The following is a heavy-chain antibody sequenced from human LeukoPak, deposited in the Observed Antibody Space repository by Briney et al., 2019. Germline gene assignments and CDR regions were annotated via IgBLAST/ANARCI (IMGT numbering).Heavy chain of an antibody. CDR2: IRSKANSYAT. V-gene: IGHV3-73*01. J-gene: IGHJ4*02. Sequence: GGSLRLSCAASGFTFSGSAMHWVRQASGKGLEWVGRIRSKANSYATAYAASVKGRFTISRDDSKNTAYLHMNSLKTEDTAVYYCATSNLVTSGSYYGFYYWGQGTLVTVSS. D-gene: IGHD1-26*01. CDR1: GFTFSGSA. CDR3: ATSNLVTSGSYYGFYY.